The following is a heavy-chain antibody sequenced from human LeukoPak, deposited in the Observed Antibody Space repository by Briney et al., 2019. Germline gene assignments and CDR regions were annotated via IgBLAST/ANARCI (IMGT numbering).Heavy chain of an antibody. D-gene: IGHD3-3*01. V-gene: IGHV3-7*01. CDR3: ARDLGASIWSGYFHYMDV. Sequence: GGSLRLSCAASGFTFSRYWMSWVRQAPGKGLEWVANIKQDGSEKYYVDPVKGRFSISRDNAKNSMYLQMNSLRAEDTAVYYCARDLGASIWSGYFHYMDVWGKGTTVTVSS. CDR2: IKQDGSEK. CDR1: GFTFSRYW. J-gene: IGHJ6*03.